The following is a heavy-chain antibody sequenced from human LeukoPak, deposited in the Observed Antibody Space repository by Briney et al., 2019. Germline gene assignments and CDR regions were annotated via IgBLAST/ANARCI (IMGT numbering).Heavy chain of an antibody. Sequence: PGGSLRLYCAASGFTFSSYSMKWVRQAPGKGLEWVSSISSSSSYIYYADSVKGRFTISRDNAKNSLYLQMNSLRAEDTAVYYCARDDDFWSGSHLDYYGMDVWGQGTTVTVSS. D-gene: IGHD3-3*01. V-gene: IGHV3-21*01. CDR3: ARDDDFWSGSHLDYYGMDV. J-gene: IGHJ6*02. CDR1: GFTFSSYS. CDR2: ISSSSSYI.